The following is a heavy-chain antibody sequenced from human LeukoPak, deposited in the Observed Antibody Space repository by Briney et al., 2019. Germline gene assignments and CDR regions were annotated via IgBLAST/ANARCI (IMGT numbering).Heavy chain of an antibody. CDR1: GGSFSY. J-gene: IGHJ5*02. V-gene: IGHV4-59*01. CDR3: ARDSLDWFDP. Sequence: SETLSLTCIVSGGSFSYLSWIRQPPGKGLEWIGIIYDHGRTEYNPSLKSRVIMSVDTSKNQFSLKLSSVTAADTAVYYCARDSLDWFDPWGQGTLVTVSS. CDR2: IYDHGRT.